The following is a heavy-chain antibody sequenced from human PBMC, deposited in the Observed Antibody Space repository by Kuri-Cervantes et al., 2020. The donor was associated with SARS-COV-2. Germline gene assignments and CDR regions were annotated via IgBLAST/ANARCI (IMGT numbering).Heavy chain of an antibody. J-gene: IGHJ4*02. V-gene: IGHV1-18*04. CDR1: GYTFTSYG. D-gene: IGHD1-7*01. Sequence: ASVKVSCKASGYTFTSYGITWVRQAPGQGLEWMGWISAYNGNTNYAQRLQGRVTMTTDTSTSTAYMELRSLRSDDTAVYYCAKVRKITGTTPDYWGQGTLVTVSS. CDR2: ISAYNGNT. CDR3: AKVRKITGTTPDY.